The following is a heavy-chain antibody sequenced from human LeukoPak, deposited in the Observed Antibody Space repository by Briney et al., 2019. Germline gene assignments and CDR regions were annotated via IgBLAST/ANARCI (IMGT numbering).Heavy chain of an antibody. V-gene: IGHV3-23*01. D-gene: IGHD2-15*01. CDR3: AKDRRSAWYFDY. CDR1: VFTFSSYA. CDR2: ISGSGGST. Sequence: PGGSLSLSCAASVFTFSSYAMSWVRQAPGRGLEWVSAISGSGGSTYYADSVKGRFPISRDNSKNTLNRQMNSLRAEDTGVYYCAKDRRSAWYFDYWGQGTLVTVSS. J-gene: IGHJ4*02.